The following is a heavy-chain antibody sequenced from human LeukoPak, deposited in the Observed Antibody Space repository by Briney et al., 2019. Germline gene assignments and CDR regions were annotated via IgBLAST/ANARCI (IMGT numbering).Heavy chain of an antibody. CDR2: IIPIFGTA. Sequence: SVKVSCKASGGTFSSYAISWVRQAPGQGLEWMGGIIPIFGTANYAQKFQGRVTITADESTSTAYMELSSLRSEDTAVYYCARSTMVRGSYYYYGMDVWGKVTTVTVSS. CDR1: GGTFSSYA. V-gene: IGHV1-69*01. CDR3: ARSTMVRGSYYYYGMDV. D-gene: IGHD3-10*01. J-gene: IGHJ6*04.